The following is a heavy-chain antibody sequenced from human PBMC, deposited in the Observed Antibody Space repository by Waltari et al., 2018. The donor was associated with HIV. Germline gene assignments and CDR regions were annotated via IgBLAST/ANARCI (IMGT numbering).Heavy chain of an antibody. CDR3: VHTTGLYCTTTYCRTFYSGKDV. J-gene: IGHJ6*02. V-gene: IGHV2-5*02. Sequence: QITLKESGPTLVNPTQTLTLTCTFSGFSLSTSGVGVGWIRQPPGKAPEWLALIYWDDDNRYSTSLKSRLTITKDTSKNQVVLTMTNMDPVDTATYYCVHTTGLYCTTTYCRTFYSGKDVWGQGTTVTVSS. CDR2: IYWDDDN. D-gene: IGHD2-8*01. CDR1: GFSLSTSGVG.